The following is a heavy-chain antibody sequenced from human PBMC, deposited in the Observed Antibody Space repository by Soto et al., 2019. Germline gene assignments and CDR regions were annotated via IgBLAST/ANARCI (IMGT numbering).Heavy chain of an antibody. Sequence: GGSPRLSCSASGFTFSSYGMHWVRQAPGKGLEWVAVIWYDGSNKYYADSVKGRFTISRDNSKNTLYLQMNSLRAEDTAVYYCARGGHGSSWTKQFAVWGPATLVTLSS. V-gene: IGHV3-33*01. CDR2: IWYDGSNK. CDR3: ARGGHGSSWTKQFAV. D-gene: IGHD6-13*01. J-gene: IGHJ4*02. CDR1: GFTFSSYG.